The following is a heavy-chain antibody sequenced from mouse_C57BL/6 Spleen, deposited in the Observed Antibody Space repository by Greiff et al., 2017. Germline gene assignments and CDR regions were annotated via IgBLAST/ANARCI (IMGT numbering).Heavy chain of an antibody. CDR3: ARRDYGPVGGFAY. Sequence: QVQLQQSGAELVRPGTSVKVSCKASGYAFTNYLIEWVKQRPGQGLEWIGVINPGSGGTNYNEKFKGKATLTADKSSSTAYMQLSSLTSEDSAVDFCARRDYGPVGGFAYWGQGTLVTVSA. D-gene: IGHD1-1*01. J-gene: IGHJ3*01. CDR1: GYAFTNYL. CDR2: INPGSGGT. V-gene: IGHV1-54*01.